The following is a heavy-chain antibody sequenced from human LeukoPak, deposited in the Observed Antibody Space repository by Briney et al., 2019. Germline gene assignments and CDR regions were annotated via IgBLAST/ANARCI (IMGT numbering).Heavy chain of an antibody. D-gene: IGHD5-18*01. CDR1: GFIFSSDA. Sequence: LRLSCIASGFIFSSDALNWIRQPPGKGLEWIGYIYHSGSTYYNPSLKSRVTISVDRSKNQFSLKLSSVTAADTAVYYCARLVDTAANWFDPWGQGTLVTVSS. J-gene: IGHJ5*02. V-gene: IGHV4-30-2*01. CDR2: IYHSGST. CDR3: ARLVDTAANWFDP.